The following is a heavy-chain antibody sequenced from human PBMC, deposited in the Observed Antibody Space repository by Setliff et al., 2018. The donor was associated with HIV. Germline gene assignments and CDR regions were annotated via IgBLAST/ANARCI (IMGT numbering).Heavy chain of an antibody. CDR3: AKGVVVADDAFDI. D-gene: IGHD3-22*01. Sequence: HPGGSLRLSCAASGFTFSSYGMHWVRQAPGKGLEWVAVIWYDGSNKYYADSVKGRFTISRDNSRNTLYLQMNSLRAEDTAVYYCAKGVVVADDAFDIWGQGTMVTVSS. V-gene: IGHV3-33*06. CDR2: IWYDGSNK. CDR1: GFTFSSYG. J-gene: IGHJ3*02.